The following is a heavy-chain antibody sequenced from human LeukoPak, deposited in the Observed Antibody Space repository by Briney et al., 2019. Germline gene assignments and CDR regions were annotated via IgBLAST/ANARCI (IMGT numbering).Heavy chain of an antibody. Sequence: GASVKVSCKASGYTFTGYYMHWVRQAPGQGLEWMGWINPNSGDTHYAQKFQGRVTMTRDTSINTAYMELSRLRSADTAVYYCARDQAFVYCSGGTCYDDYWGQGSLVTVSS. CDR1: GYTFTGYY. CDR3: ARDQAFVYCSGGTCYDDY. V-gene: IGHV1-2*02. J-gene: IGHJ4*02. D-gene: IGHD2-15*01. CDR2: INPNSGDT.